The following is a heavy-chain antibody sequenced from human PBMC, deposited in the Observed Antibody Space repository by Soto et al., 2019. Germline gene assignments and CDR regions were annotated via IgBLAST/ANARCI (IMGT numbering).Heavy chain of an antibody. Sequence: GASVKVSCKASGYTFTSYYMHWVRQAAGQGLEWMGIINPSGGSTSYAQKFQGRVTMTRDTSTSTVYMELSSLRSEDTAVYYCARDFDSSGSRYYYYGMEVWGQGTTVIVS. CDR2: INPSGGST. D-gene: IGHD3-22*01. CDR1: GYTFTSYY. CDR3: ARDFDSSGSRYYYYGMEV. V-gene: IGHV1-46*01. J-gene: IGHJ6*01.